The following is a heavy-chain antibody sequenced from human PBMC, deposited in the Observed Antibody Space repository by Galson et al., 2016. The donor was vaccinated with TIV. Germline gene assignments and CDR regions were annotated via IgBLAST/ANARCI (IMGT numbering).Heavy chain of an antibody. D-gene: IGHD2-15*01. CDR2: IWYDGNTK. CDR3: AREMGGPLTATRLYNWFDL. CDR1: GFTFSSYG. Sequence: SLRLSCAASGFTFSSYGMHWVRQAPGKGLEWVGVIWYDGNTKNYADFARGQFTISRDNTKNTLYLQMNSLRVEDTAVYDCAREMGGPLTATRLYNWFDLWGQGTLVTVSS. V-gene: IGHV3-33*01. J-gene: IGHJ5*02.